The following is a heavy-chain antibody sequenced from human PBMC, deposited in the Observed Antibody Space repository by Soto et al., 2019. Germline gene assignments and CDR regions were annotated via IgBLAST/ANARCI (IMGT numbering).Heavy chain of an antibody. V-gene: IGHV1-2*02. J-gene: IGHJ6*02. CDR2: INPNSGGT. CDR3: ARDLVDIVATITMDV. D-gene: IGHD5-12*01. CDR1: GYTFTGYY. Sequence: WASVKVSCKASGYTFTGYYMHWVRQAPGQGLEWMGWINPNSGGTNYAQKFQGRVTMTRDTSISTAYMELSRLRSDDTAVYYCARDLVDIVATITMDVWRQGTTVTVSS.